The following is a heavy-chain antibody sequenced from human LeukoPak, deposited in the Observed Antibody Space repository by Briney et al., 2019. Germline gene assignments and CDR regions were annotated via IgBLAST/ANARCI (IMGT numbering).Heavy chain of an antibody. Sequence: GASVKVSCKASGYTFTGYYMHWVRQAPGQGLEWLGWINPDTGGTNYAQKFQGRVAMTRDMSTRTVYMELSSLTSDDTAVYYCAKGECAGGNCYRVDPWGQGTLVTVSS. J-gene: IGHJ5*02. CDR1: GYTFTGYY. CDR3: AKGECAGGNCYRVDP. D-gene: IGHD2-21*01. V-gene: IGHV1-2*02. CDR2: INPDTGGT.